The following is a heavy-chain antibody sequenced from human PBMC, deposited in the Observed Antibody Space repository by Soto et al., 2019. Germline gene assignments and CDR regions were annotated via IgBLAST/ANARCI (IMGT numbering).Heavy chain of an antibody. Sequence: EVQLLESGGGLVQPGGSLRLSCAASGFTFSGYAMTWVRQAPGKGLEWVSGISGSGGSTYHADSVKGRFTISRDNAKNTLYLQMNSLRAEDTAVYYCAKDNGDCSSTSCYASRYWGQGTLVTVSS. CDR2: ISGSGGST. V-gene: IGHV3-23*01. CDR1: GFTFSGYA. J-gene: IGHJ4*02. D-gene: IGHD2-2*01. CDR3: AKDNGDCSSTSCYASRY.